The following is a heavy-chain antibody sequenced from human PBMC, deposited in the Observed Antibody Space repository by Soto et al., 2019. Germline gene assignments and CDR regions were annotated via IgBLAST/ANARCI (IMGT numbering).Heavy chain of an antibody. CDR2: IFYLGSS. CDR1: GDSIISSDFY. J-gene: IGHJ5*02. Sequence: NPSETLSLTCTVSGDSIISSDFYWGCFRQPPGKGLEWIGSIFYLGSSYYNPSLKSRVTMSVDTSKNQFSLRLRSVTAADTALYFCARHSLALRKNNWFDPWGQGIMVTVS. D-gene: IGHD3-3*02. V-gene: IGHV4-39*01. CDR3: ARHSLALRKNNWFDP.